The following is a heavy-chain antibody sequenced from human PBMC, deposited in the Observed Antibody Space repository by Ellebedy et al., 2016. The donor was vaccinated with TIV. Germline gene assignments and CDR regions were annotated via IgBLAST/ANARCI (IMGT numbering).Heavy chain of an antibody. D-gene: IGHD4-17*01. CDR3: AKDYQPYGEGREYFQH. J-gene: IGHJ1*01. Sequence: GGSLRLSCAASGFTFSSYAMSWVRQAPGKGLEWVSAISGSGGSTYYADSVKGRFTISRDNSKNTLYLQMNSLRAEDTAVYYCAKDYQPYGEGREYFQHWGQGTLVTVSS. CDR2: ISGSGGST. V-gene: IGHV3-23*01. CDR1: GFTFSSYA.